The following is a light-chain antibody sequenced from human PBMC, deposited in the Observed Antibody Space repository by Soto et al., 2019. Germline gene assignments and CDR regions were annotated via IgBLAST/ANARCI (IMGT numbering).Light chain of an antibody. Sequence: DIQMTQSPSSLSASVGDRVTITCRASQNIDKWIAWYQQKPGKVPKLLIYAASSLRGGVPSRFSGSGSGTDFTLTISSLQPEDFATYSCQHARSFPINFGQGTRLEI. V-gene: IGKV1-12*01. CDR1: QNIDKW. J-gene: IGKJ5*01. CDR2: AAS. CDR3: QHARSFPIN.